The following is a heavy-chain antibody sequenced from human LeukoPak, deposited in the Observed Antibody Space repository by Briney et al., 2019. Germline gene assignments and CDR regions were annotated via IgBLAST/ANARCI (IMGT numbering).Heavy chain of an antibody. CDR3: ARDAISSNFDY. V-gene: IGHV3-7*01. Sequence: GRSLRLSCAASGFTFSSYWMSWVRQAPGKGLEWVANIKQDGSEKYYVDSVKGRFTISRDNAKNSLYLQMNSLRAEDTAVYYCARDAISSNFDYWGQGTLVTVSS. CDR1: GFTFSSYW. CDR2: IKQDGSEK. J-gene: IGHJ4*02.